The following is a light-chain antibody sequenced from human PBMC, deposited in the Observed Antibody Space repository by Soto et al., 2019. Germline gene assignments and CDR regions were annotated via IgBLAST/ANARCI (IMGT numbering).Light chain of an antibody. V-gene: IGKV3-20*01. CDR3: QQYGSSPYP. CDR1: QSFSSSY. CDR2: CAF. Sequence: EIVLTQSPGTLSLSPGERATLSCRASQSFSSSYLAWYQQKPGKAPRLLIYCAFSRATGIPDRFSGSGSGTHFTLTISTLEPADFAVYYCQQYGSSPYPFGQGTQLVIK. J-gene: IGKJ2*01.